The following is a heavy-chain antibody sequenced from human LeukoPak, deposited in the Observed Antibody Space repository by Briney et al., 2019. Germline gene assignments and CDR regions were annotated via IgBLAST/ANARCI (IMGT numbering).Heavy chain of an antibody. CDR3: ARGSSSNGNDY. D-gene: IGHD3-10*01. V-gene: IGHV3-7*03. J-gene: IGHJ4*02. Sequence: PGGSLRLSCAASGFTFSRYWMSGFRKAPGKGREWVANIKQDGSEKYYVDSVKGRLTISRDKAKNSLYLQMNSLRAEDTAVYYCARGSSSNGNDYWGQGTLVTVSS. CDR1: GFTFSRYW. CDR2: IKQDGSEK.